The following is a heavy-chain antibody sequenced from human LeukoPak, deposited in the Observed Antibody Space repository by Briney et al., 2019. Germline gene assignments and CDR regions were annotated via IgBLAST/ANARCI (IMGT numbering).Heavy chain of an antibody. CDR1: GFTVSSNY. Sequence: GGSLRLSCAASGFTVSSNYMSWVRQAPGKGLEWVSVIYSGGSTYYADSVKGRFTISRDNPKNTLYLQMNSLRAEDTAVYYCAKAGYYDSSGYYFFVYYWGQGTLVTVSS. CDR3: AKAGYYDSSGYYFFVYY. J-gene: IGHJ4*02. D-gene: IGHD3-22*01. V-gene: IGHV3-53*01. CDR2: IYSGGST.